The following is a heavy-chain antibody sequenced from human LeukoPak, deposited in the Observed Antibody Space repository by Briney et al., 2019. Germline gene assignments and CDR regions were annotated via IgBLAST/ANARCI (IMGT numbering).Heavy chain of an antibody. Sequence: SETLSLTCTVSGGSISSYFWSWIRQPPGKGLEWIGYIYYSGSTDYNPSLKSRATISVDTSKNQFSLKLSSVTAADTAVYYCARDNWNYGSSMDVWGQGTTVTVSS. CDR3: ARDNWNYGSSMDV. D-gene: IGHD1-7*01. CDR2: IYYSGST. CDR1: GGSISSYF. V-gene: IGHV4-59*01. J-gene: IGHJ6*02.